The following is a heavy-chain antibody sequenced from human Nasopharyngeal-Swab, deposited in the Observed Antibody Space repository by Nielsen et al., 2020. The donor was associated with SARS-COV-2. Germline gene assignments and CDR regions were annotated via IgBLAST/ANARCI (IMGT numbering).Heavy chain of an antibody. CDR2: INAGNGNT. CDR1: GYTFTSYS. V-gene: IGHV1-3*01. D-gene: IGHD4-17*01. Sequence: ASVQVSCKASGYTFTSYSMHWVLQAPAQRLEWMGWINAGNGNTKYSQRFQGRVTITRDTSASTAYMELSSLRSEDTAVYYCAKDIMTTVTYDWWFDPWGQGTLVTVSS. J-gene: IGHJ5*02. CDR3: AKDIMTTVTYDWWFDP.